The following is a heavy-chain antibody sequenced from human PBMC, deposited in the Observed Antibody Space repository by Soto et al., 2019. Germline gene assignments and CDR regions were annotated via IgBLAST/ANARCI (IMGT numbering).Heavy chain of an antibody. CDR2: INPSGGST. V-gene: IGHV1-46*01. J-gene: IGHJ4*02. CDR3: ARDREMALYYFTY. Sequence: ASEGLCKASGYTFTSYYMHWVRQAPGQGLEWMGIINPSGGSTSYAQKFQGRVTVTRDTSTSTVYMELSSLRSEDTAVYYCARDREMALYYFTYWGQGTLVTAPQ. CDR1: GYTFTSYY. D-gene: IGHD1-26*01.